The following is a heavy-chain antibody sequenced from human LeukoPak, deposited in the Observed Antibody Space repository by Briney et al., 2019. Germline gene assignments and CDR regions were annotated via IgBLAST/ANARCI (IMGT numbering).Heavy chain of an antibody. J-gene: IGHJ6*03. Sequence: SETLSLTCAVSGGSISSSNWWSWVRQPPGKGLEWIGEIYHSGSTNYNPSLKSRVTISVDKSKNQFSLKLSSVPAADTAVYYCARTSRDYYYYYYMDVWGKGTTVTVSS. CDR2: IYHSGST. CDR1: GGSISSSNW. V-gene: IGHV4-4*02. CDR3: ARTSRDYYYYYYMDV.